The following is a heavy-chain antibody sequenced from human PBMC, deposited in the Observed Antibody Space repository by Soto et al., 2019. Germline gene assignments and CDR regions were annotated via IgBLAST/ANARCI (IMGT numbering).Heavy chain of an antibody. V-gene: IGHV1-69*02. CDR1: GGTFSSYT. CDR2: IIPILGIA. D-gene: IGHD5-12*01. CDR3: ARGGDGYNLGYFQH. Sequence: QVQLVQSGAEVKKPGSSVKVSCKASGGTFSSYTISWVRQAPGQGLEWMGRIIPILGIANYAQKFQGRVTITADKSTSTAYMELSSLRSEDTAVYYCARGGDGYNLGYFQHWGQGTLVTVSS. J-gene: IGHJ1*01.